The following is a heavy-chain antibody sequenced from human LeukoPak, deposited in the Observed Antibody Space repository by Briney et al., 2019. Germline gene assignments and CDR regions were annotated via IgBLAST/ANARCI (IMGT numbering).Heavy chain of an antibody. D-gene: IGHD1-14*01. CDR2: TYYRSKWYN. Sequence: SQTLSLTRAISGDSFSSNSAAWNWIRQSPSRGLEWLGRTYYRSKWYNDYAVSVKSRTTINPDTSKNQFSLQLNSVTPEDTAVYYCARVPRISHYGMDVWGKGTTVTVSS. V-gene: IGHV6-1*01. CDR3: ARVPRISHYGMDV. CDR1: GDSFSSNSAA. J-gene: IGHJ6*04.